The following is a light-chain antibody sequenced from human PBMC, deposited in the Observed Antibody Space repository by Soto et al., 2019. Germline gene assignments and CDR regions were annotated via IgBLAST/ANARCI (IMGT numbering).Light chain of an antibody. Sequence: QSALTQPPSASGSPGQSVAISCTGTSSDVGGYNYVSWYQQHPGKAPKLMIYEVNKRPSGVPDRFSGSKSGNTASLTVAGLRAEDEADYYCSSYAGSRNVFGTGTKGTVL. CDR2: EVN. J-gene: IGLJ1*01. CDR1: SSDVGGYNY. V-gene: IGLV2-8*01. CDR3: SSYAGSRNV.